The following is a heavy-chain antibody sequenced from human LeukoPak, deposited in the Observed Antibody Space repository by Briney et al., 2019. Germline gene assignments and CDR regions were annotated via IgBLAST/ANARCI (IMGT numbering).Heavy chain of an antibody. J-gene: IGHJ5*02. Sequence: SVKVSCKASGGTFSSYAISWVRQAPGQGLEWMGGIIPIFGTANYAQKFQGRVTITTDEPTSTAYMELSSLRSEDTAVYYCARVVVAGDIWWFDPWGQGTLVTVSS. CDR1: GGTFSSYA. D-gene: IGHD6-19*01. CDR2: IIPIFGTA. CDR3: ARVVVAGDIWWFDP. V-gene: IGHV1-69*05.